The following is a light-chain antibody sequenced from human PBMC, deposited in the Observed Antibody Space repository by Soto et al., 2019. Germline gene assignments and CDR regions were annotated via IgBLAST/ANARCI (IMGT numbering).Light chain of an antibody. J-gene: IGLJ1*01. V-gene: IGLV3-21*04. CDR3: QVWDPSSEPPYV. CDR1: NIGSKS. Sequence: SYELTQPPSVSVAPGKTAKISCGGSNIGSKSVHWYQQKPGQAPVLVIYDDSDRPSGIPERFSGSDSGNTATLTISRVEAGDEADYYCQVWDPSSEPPYVFGPGPKLTVL. CDR2: DDS.